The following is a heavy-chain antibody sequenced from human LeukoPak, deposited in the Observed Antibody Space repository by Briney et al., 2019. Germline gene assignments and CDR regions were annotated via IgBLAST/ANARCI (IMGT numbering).Heavy chain of an antibody. CDR3: ARDAKDLWSGHFEL. J-gene: IGHJ4*02. V-gene: IGHV4-4*07. D-gene: IGHD3-3*01. Sequence: PSETLSLTRTVSGGSISSYYWSWIRQPAGKGLEWIGRMYISGSTNYNPSLESRVTISVDTSKNQFSLKLSSVTAADTAVYYCARDAKDLWSGHFELWGQGTLVTVS. CDR2: MYISGST. CDR1: GGSISSYY.